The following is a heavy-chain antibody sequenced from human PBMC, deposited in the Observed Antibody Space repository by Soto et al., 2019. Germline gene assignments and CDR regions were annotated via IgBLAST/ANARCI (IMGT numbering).Heavy chain of an antibody. CDR1: GGSISGGPHY. V-gene: IGHV4-31*03. CDR2: IYYTGST. D-gene: IGHD2-2*01. CDR3: ARVSGIVVVPTAKDPHYYYMDV. Sequence: QVQLQESGPGLVKPSQTLSLTCTVSGGSISGGPHYWTWIRQHPGSGLEWIGYIYYTGSTYYNPSLKSRVIMSVDTSNNQLSLKLSSVTAADTAVYFCARVSGIVVVPTAKDPHYYYMDVWGKGTTVTVSS. J-gene: IGHJ6*03.